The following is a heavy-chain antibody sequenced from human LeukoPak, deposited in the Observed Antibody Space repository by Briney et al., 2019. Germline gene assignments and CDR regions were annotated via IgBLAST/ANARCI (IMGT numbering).Heavy chain of an antibody. CDR2: ISAYNGNT. Sequence: GASVKVSCKASGYTFTSYGISWVRQAPGQGLEWMGWISAYNGNTNYAQKLQGRVTMTTDTSTSTAYMELRSLRSDDTAVYYCARDAYYYGSGTYGLSDYWGQGTLVTVSS. CDR3: ARDAYYYGSGTYGLSDY. D-gene: IGHD3-10*01. V-gene: IGHV1-18*01. CDR1: GYTFTSYG. J-gene: IGHJ4*02.